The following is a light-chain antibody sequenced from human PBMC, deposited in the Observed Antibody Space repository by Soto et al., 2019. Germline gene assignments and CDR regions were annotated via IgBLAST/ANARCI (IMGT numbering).Light chain of an antibody. CDR2: EVS. Sequence: QSALTQPPSASGSPGQSVTISCTGTSSDVGGYNYVSWYQQHPGKAPKLMIYEVSKRPSGVPDRFSGSKSGNTASLTVSGLQAEYEADYYCSSYAGSNVYVFGTGTKVTV. J-gene: IGLJ1*01. V-gene: IGLV2-8*01. CDR1: SSDVGGYNY. CDR3: SSYAGSNVYV.